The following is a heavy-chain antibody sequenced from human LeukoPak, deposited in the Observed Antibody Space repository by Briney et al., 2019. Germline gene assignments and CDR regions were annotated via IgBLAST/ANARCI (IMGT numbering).Heavy chain of an antibody. V-gene: IGHV4-34*01. CDR1: GGFFSDYY. Sequence: SETPSLTCAVYGGFFSDYYWSWIRQPPGKGLEWIGEISQSGSTYYTPSLKSRVTISIDTSNNQFSLKLRSLTAADTAVYYCARTIVGAAAQFDYWGQGTLVTVSS. CDR3: ARTIVGAAAQFDY. CDR2: ISQSGST. D-gene: IGHD1-26*01. J-gene: IGHJ4*02.